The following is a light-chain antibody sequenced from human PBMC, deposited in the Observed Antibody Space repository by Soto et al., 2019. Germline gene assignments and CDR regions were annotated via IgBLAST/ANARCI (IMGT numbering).Light chain of an antibody. CDR1: QSVSSN. V-gene: IGKV3-15*01. J-gene: IGKJ1*01. CDR2: GAS. Sequence: IEMTQSPATLSVPPGDTATLSCRASQSVSSNVAWYQRRPGQAPRLLIYGASTRATGIPARFSGSGSGTHFTLNISSLQSEDFALYYCQQYNNWPPWTFGQGTKVEIK. CDR3: QQYNNWPPWT.